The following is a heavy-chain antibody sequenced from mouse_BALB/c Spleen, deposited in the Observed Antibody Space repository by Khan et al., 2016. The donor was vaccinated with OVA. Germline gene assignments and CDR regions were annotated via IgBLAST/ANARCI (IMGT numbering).Heavy chain of an antibody. J-gene: IGHJ4*01. CDR1: GYTFTTAG. D-gene: IGHD2-14*01. Sequence: IQLVQSGPELKKPGETVRISCKASGYTFTTAGMQWVQKMPGKGLKWIGWINTHSGVPKYAEDFKGRFAFSLETSANTANLQITTLKNEDTATYFCAREGAAYYRYDGGAMDYWGQGTSVTVSS. CDR2: INTHSGVP. CDR3: AREGAAYYRYDGGAMDY. V-gene: IGHV9-4*02.